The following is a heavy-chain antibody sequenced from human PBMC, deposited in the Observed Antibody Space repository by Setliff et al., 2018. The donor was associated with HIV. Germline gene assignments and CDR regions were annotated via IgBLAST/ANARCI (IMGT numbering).Heavy chain of an antibody. CDR2: IYTGGRT. CDR3: ARESPSSSWFYFDF. Sequence: ASETLSLTCTVSDDSISSNYWSWIRQSAGKGLEWVGRIYTGGRTNYNPSLKGRVTMSVDTSKNQFSLKLGSVTAADTAVYYCARESPSSSWFYFDFWGQGTLVTVSS. CDR1: DDSISSNY. D-gene: IGHD6-13*01. J-gene: IGHJ4*02. V-gene: IGHV4-4*07.